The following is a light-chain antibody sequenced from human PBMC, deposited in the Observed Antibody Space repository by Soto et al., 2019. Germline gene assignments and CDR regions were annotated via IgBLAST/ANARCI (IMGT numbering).Light chain of an antibody. CDR3: QQRSNWPIT. CDR2: DAS. CDR1: QSVSSY. Sequence: EIGLTQSPATLSLSPCQRATLSCRASQSVSSYLAWYQQKPGQAPRLLIYDASNRATGIPARFSGSGSGTDFTLTISSLEPEDFAVYYCQQRSNWPITFGQGTRLEI. J-gene: IGKJ5*01. V-gene: IGKV3-11*01.